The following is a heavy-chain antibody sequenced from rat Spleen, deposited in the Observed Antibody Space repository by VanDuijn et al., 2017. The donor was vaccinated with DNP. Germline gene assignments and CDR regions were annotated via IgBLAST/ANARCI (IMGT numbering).Heavy chain of an antibody. D-gene: IGHD1-11*01. V-gene: IGHV5S10*01. Sequence: EVQLVESGGDLVQPGRSLKLSCAASGFTFSDYNMAWVRQAPKRGLEWVASISTRGTGTYYPDSVKGRFTISRDNAKSTLYLQMNSLRSEDTATYYCTRHYGGYLYYFDYWGQGVMVTVSS. CDR2: ISTRGTGT. J-gene: IGHJ2*01. CDR1: GFTFSDYN. CDR3: TRHYGGYLYYFDY.